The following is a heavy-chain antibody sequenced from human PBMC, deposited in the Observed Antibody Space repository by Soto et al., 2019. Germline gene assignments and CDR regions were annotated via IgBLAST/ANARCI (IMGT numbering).Heavy chain of an antibody. V-gene: IGHV1-69*13. D-gene: IGHD2-2*01. Sequence: GASVKVSCKASGGTFSSYAISWVRQAPGQGLEWMGGIIPIFGTANYAQKFQGRVTITADESTSTAYMELNSLRAEDTALYYCARGDASGYWGQGTLVTVSS. CDR3: ARGDASGY. J-gene: IGHJ4*02. CDR2: IIPIFGTA. CDR1: GGTFSSYA.